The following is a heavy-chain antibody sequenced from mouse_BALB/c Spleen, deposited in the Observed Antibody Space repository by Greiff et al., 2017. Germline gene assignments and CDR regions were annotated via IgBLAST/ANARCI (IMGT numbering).Heavy chain of an antibody. V-gene: IGHV5-4*02. J-gene: IGHJ4*01. CDR3: ARSTMITTGAMDY. D-gene: IGHD2-4*01. CDR1: GFTFSDYY. Sequence: EVKLVESGGGLVKPGGSLKLSCAASGFTFSDYYMYWVRQTPEKRLEWVATISDGGSYTYYPDSVKGRFTISRDNAKNNLYLQMSSLKSEDTAMYYCARSTMITTGAMDYWGQGTSVTVSS. CDR2: ISDGGSYT.